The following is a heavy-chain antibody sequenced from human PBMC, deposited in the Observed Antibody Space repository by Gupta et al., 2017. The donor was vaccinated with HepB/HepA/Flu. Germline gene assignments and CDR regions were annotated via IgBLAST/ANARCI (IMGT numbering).Heavy chain of an antibody. CDR1: GFTFSAYW. D-gene: IGHD1-26*01. J-gene: IGHJ4*02. CDR3: ARGPQYSGSYYPGDY. CDR2: MNSDGSST. V-gene: IGHV3-74*01. Sequence: EVQLVESGGGLVQPGGSLRLSCAASGFTFSAYWMHWVRQAPGRGLVGVSRMNSDGSSTNYADSVKGRFTISRDNAKNTLYLQMNSLRAEDTAIYYCARGPQYSGSYYPGDYWGQGTLVTASS.